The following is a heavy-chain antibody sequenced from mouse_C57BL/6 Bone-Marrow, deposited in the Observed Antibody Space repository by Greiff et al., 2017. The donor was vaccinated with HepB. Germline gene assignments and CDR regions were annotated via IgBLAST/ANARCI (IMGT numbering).Heavy chain of an antibody. J-gene: IGHJ4*01. Sequence: GGGLVQPKGSLKLSCAASGFSFNTYAMNWVRQAPGKGLEWVARIRSKSNNYATYYADSVKDRFTISRDDSESMLYLQMNNLKTEDTAMYYCVRDYDYVWDYAMDYWGQGTSVTVSS. CDR1: GFSFNTYA. V-gene: IGHV10-1*01. CDR3: VRDYDYVWDYAMDY. D-gene: IGHD2-4*01. CDR2: IRSKSNNYAT.